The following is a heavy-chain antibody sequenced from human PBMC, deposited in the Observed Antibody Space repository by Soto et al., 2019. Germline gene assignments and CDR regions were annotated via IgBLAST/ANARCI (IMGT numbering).Heavy chain of an antibody. CDR2: IDYNGVT. CDR1: GGSIYRSGYY. CDR3: GKVLVGATGHTDSDS. Sequence: ETLSLTCTVSGGSIYRSGYYWGWIRQPPGRGLEWIGNIDYNGVTYSNPSLKSRVTISRDTSKNQFSLKLTSVTAADTALYYCGKVLVGATGHTDSDSWGPGTLVTV. D-gene: IGHD2-15*01. V-gene: IGHV4-39*01. J-gene: IGHJ4*02.